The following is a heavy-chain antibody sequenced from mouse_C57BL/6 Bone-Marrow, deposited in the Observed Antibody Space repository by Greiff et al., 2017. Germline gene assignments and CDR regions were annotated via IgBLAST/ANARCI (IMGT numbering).Heavy chain of an antibody. CDR3: ARYQLTGSSWFAY. CDR2: IHPNSGST. V-gene: IGHV1-64*01. CDR1: GYTFTSYW. J-gene: IGHJ3*01. D-gene: IGHD4-1*01. Sequence: VQLQQPGAELVKPGASVKLSCTASGYTFTSYWMHWVKQRPGQGLEWIGMIHPNSGSTNYNEKFKSKATLTVDESSSTAYMQLSSLTYEDSAVCYCARYQLTGSSWFAYWGQGTLVTVSA.